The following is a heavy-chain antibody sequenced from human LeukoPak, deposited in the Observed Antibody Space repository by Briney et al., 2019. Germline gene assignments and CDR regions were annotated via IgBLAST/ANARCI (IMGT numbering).Heavy chain of an antibody. D-gene: IGHD2-15*01. Sequence: ASVKVSCKASGYTFTGYYMHGVRQAPGQGVEGMGWINPNSGWTNYAQKLHGRVTMTRDTSISTAYMELSRLRSDDTAVYYCARDQYCSGGSCYSDAFDIWGQGTMVTVSS. V-gene: IGHV1-2*02. CDR3: ARDQYCSGGSCYSDAFDI. CDR2: INPNSGWT. J-gene: IGHJ3*02. CDR1: GYTFTGYY.